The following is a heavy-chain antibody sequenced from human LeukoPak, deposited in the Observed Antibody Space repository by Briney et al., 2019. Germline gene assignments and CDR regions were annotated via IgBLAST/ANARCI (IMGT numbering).Heavy chain of an antibody. Sequence: GRSLRLSCAASGFTFDDYAMHWVRQAPGKGLEWVSGISWNSGSIGYADSVKGRFTISRDNVKNSLYLQMNSLRAEDTALYYCAKVTGYYGMDVWGQGTTVTVSS. CDR3: AKVTGYYGMDV. CDR1: GFTFDDYA. D-gene: IGHD3-10*01. CDR2: ISWNSGSI. V-gene: IGHV3-9*01. J-gene: IGHJ6*02.